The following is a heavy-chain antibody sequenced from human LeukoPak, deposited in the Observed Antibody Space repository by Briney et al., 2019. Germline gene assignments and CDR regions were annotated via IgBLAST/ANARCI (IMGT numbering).Heavy chain of an antibody. CDR3: ARGFDL. CDR2: INHSGSN. Sequence: KPSETLSLTCAVYGGSFSGYYWSGIRQPPGEGLEGIGEINHSGSNNYNPSLKSPVTISVDTPKNHFSLKLSSVTAEYTAVYDCARGFDLWGRDTLVTVFS. J-gene: IGHJ2*01. V-gene: IGHV4-34*01. CDR1: GGSFSGYY.